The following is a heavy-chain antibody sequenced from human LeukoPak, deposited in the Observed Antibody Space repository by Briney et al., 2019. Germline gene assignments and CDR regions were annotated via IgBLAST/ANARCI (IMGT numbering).Heavy chain of an antibody. CDR1: GGSISSGGYY. CDR3: ARALGYCSGGSCYPPPYYYYGTDV. J-gene: IGHJ6*02. Sequence: SETLSLTCTVSGGSISSGGYYWSWIRQHPGKGLEWIGYIYYSGSTYYNPSLKSRVTISVDTSKNQFSLKLSSVTAADTAVYYCARALGYCSGGSCYPPPYYYYGTDVWGQGTTVTVSS. CDR2: IYYSGST. D-gene: IGHD2-15*01. V-gene: IGHV4-31*03.